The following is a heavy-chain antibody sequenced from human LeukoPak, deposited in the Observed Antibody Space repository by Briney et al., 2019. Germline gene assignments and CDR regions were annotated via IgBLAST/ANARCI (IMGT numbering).Heavy chain of an antibody. Sequence: PGGSLRLSCAASGFTFSSYAMSWVRQAPGKGLEWVSAISGSGGSTYYADSVKGRFTISRDNSKNTLYLQMNSLGAEDTAVYYCAKGLKAVAGTNYFDYWGQGTLVTVSS. CDR3: AKGLKAVAGTNYFDY. J-gene: IGHJ4*02. CDR2: ISGSGGST. D-gene: IGHD6-19*01. V-gene: IGHV3-23*01. CDR1: GFTFSSYA.